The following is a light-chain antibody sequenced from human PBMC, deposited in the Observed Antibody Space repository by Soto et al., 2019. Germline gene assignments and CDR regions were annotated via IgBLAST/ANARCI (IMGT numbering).Light chain of an antibody. Sequence: EIVFSQSPSTLSLSPGERPALSCRASQSVSNYLAWFQQKPGQAPRLLIYDASNRATGIPARFSGSGSGTDFTLTISSLDPEDFAIYYCQQRSKWPITVGQGTRLEIK. CDR1: QSVSNY. J-gene: IGKJ5*01. CDR2: DAS. CDR3: QQRSKWPIT. V-gene: IGKV3-11*01.